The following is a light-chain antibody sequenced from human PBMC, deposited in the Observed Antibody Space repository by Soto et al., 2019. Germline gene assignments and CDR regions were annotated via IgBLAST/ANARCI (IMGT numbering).Light chain of an antibody. V-gene: IGKV3-20*01. J-gene: IGKJ1*01. CDR2: GAS. CDR3: QQYGMSPHT. CDR1: QSVSSSH. Sequence: EIVLTQSPGSLSLSPGERATLSCRASQSVSSSHLAWYQQRPGQAPRLLIYGASRRATGISDRFSGSGSCTDFHLISNTQEPEDVSVYCWQQYGMSPHTFGPGTKVEIK.